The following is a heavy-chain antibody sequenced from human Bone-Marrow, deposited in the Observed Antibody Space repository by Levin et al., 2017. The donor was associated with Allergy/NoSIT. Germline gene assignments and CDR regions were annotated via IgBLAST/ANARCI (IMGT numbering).Heavy chain of an antibody. V-gene: IGHV1-69*13. CDR3: ARELRYNWDSAHNWFDP. D-gene: IGHD1-7*01. Sequence: EASVKVSCKASGGTFNSYAFTWVRQAPGQGLEWMGGIIPFFGTANYAQKFQGRVTITADESTSTVYMELISLRSEDSGVYYCARELRYNWDSAHNWFDPWGQGTLVTVSS. J-gene: IGHJ5*02. CDR1: GGTFNSYA. CDR2: IIPFFGTA.